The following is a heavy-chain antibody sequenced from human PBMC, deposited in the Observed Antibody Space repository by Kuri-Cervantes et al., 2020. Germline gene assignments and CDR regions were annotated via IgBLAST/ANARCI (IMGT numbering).Heavy chain of an antibody. CDR1: GFTFSSYA. V-gene: IGHV3-30-3*01. D-gene: IGHD3-22*01. J-gene: IGHJ4*02. Sequence: GGSLRLSCAASGFTFSSYAMHWVRQAPGKGLEWVAVISYDGSNKYYADSVKGRFTISRDNSKNTLYLQMNSLRAEDTAVYYCAKGYDSSGEYYFDYWGQGTLVTVSS. CDR2: ISYDGSNK. CDR3: AKGYDSSGEYYFDY.